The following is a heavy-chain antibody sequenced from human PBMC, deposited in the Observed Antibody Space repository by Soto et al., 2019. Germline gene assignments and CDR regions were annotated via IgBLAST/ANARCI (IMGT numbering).Heavy chain of an antibody. J-gene: IGHJ6*02. CDR3: AKDMDLVAFNPKLYYYYYGMDV. D-gene: IGHD5-12*01. CDR1: GFTFSSYG. CDR2: ISYDGSNK. V-gene: IGHV3-30*18. Sequence: GGDLRLSXADSGFTFSSYGMHWVRQAQGKGLEWVAVISYDGSNKYYADSVKGRFTISRDNSKNTLYLQMNSLRAEDTAVYYCAKDMDLVAFNPKLYYYYYGMDVWGQGTTVTVSS.